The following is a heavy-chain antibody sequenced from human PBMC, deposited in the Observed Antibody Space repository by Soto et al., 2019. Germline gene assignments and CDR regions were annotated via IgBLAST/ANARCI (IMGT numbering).Heavy chain of an antibody. V-gene: IGHV3-66*01. Sequence: GSLRLSCAASGFTVIRNYMSWVRQGPEKGLEWVSVIFGNGGALYADSVRGRFTISRDNFQNILYLQMNSLRVEDTAVYYCVRDDGGSPYDSWGPGTLVTVSS. CDR2: IFGNGGA. CDR3: VRDDGGSPYDS. CDR1: GFTVIRNY. J-gene: IGHJ5*01. D-gene: IGHD3-16*01.